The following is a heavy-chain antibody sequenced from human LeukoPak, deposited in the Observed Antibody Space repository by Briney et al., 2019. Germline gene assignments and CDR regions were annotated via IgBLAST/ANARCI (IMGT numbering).Heavy chain of an antibody. CDR3: AKEGTGIHFDY. CDR2: ISYDGGNT. V-gene: IGHV3-30-3*01. D-gene: IGHD1-1*01. CDR1: GFTCSSNA. Sequence: GCSLRLWGAASGFTCSSNAIHWVRRAPAKGREWVAEISYDGGNTYYADSVKGRFTISRDNSKNTLYLQMNSLRAEDTAVYYCAKEGTGIHFDYWGQGTLVTVSS. J-gene: IGHJ4*02.